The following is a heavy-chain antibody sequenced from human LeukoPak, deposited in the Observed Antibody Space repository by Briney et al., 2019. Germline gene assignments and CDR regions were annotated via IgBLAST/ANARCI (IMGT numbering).Heavy chain of an antibody. V-gene: IGHV4-39*01. CDR2: VYYNGKT. D-gene: IGHD7-27*01. CDR3: VRSAWGSIDS. Sequence: PSETLSLTCSVSGGSISSSTYYWGWIRQPPGKGLEWIGTVYYNGKTYYNPSLKSRVTISVDTSKNQFSLNLSSVTAADTAIYYCVRSAWGSIDSWGQGTLVTVSS. J-gene: IGHJ4*02. CDR1: GGSISSSTYY.